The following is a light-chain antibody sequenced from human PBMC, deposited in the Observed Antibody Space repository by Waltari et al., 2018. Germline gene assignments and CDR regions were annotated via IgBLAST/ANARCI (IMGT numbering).Light chain of an antibody. CDR1: QIVSST. J-gene: IGKJ4*02. Sequence: EIVLTQPPGPPSSPRGNSATLSCTTSQIVSSTLAWYQQKPGQAPRLLIYDASSRATGIPDRFSGSGSGTDFSLTISRLEPEDSAVYYCQKYGTLAVTFGGGTKVEIK. V-gene: IGKV3-20*01. CDR2: DAS. CDR3: QKYGTLAVT.